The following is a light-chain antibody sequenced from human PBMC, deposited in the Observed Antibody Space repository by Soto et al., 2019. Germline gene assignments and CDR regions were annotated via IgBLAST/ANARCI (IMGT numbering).Light chain of an antibody. CDR3: QQYGSSPRT. CDR1: QSVTSSY. Sequence: SCRASQSVTSSYLAWYQLKPGQAPRLLIYGASSRATGIPDRFSGSGSGTDFTLTISRLDPEDFAVYFCQQYGSSPRTFGQGTKVDIK. J-gene: IGKJ1*01. CDR2: GAS. V-gene: IGKV3-20*01.